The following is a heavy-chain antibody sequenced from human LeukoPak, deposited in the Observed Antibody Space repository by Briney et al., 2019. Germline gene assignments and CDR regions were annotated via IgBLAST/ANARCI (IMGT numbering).Heavy chain of an antibody. CDR1: GYTFTSYG. J-gene: IGHJ4*02. D-gene: IGHD1-26*01. CDR3: ARDRGIVGATTVDY. Sequence: ASVTVSCTASGYTFTSYGISWVRQAPGQGLEWMGWISAYNGNTNYAQTLQGRVTITTDKSTSTAYMELRSLRSDDTAVYYCARDRGIVGATTVDYWGQGTLVTVSS. CDR2: ISAYNGNT. V-gene: IGHV1-18*01.